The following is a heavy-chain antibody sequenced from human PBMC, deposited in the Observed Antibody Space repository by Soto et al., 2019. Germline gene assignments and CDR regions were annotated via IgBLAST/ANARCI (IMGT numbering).Heavy chain of an antibody. CDR1: GFTFSDYG. Sequence: EVQLLESGGGLVQPGGSLRLSCAASGFTFSDYGMNWVRQAPRKGLEWVAAISGSAGNTYYADSVKGRFSTSRDNSKSTLYLDMNTLRVEDTAIYYCAKTFGSNWLPEYWGQGTLVTVSS. J-gene: IGHJ4*02. D-gene: IGHD6-13*01. CDR3: AKTFGSNWLPEY. CDR2: ISGSAGNT. V-gene: IGHV3-23*01.